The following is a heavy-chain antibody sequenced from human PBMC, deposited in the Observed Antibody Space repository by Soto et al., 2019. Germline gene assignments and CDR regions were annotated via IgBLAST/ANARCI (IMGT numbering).Heavy chain of an antibody. CDR2: VSPYNGNT. CDR3: ARDALNQGGTVIVMVTDGYFDL. Sequence: QVPLVQSGAEVKKPGASVKVACKASGYTFTNYGISWVRQAPGQGLEWMGCVSPYNGNTNYAQNLQGRVTMTRDTSTSTVYMELRSLRFDDTAIYYCARDALNQGGTVIVMVTDGYFDLWGRGTLVTVSS. CDR1: GYTFTNYG. D-gene: IGHD3-22*01. J-gene: IGHJ2*01. V-gene: IGHV1-18*01.